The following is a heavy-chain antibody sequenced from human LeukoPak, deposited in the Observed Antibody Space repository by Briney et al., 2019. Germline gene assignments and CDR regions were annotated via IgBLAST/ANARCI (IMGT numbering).Heavy chain of an antibody. CDR2: IYYSGST. D-gene: IGHD3-22*01. Sequence: TGGSLRLSCAASGFTFSSYSMNWVRQAPGKGLEWIGSIYYSGSTYYNPSLKGRVTISVDTSKNQFSLKLSSVTAADTAVYYCARDTAYYYDSSGYLFDYWGQGTLVTVSS. J-gene: IGHJ4*02. V-gene: IGHV4-39*07. CDR3: ARDTAYYYDSSGYLFDY. CDR1: GFTFSSYS.